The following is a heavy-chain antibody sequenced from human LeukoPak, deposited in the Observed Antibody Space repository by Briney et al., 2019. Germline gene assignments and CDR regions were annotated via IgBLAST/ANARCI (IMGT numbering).Heavy chain of an antibody. CDR2: IYYSGST. V-gene: IGHV4-30-4*08. D-gene: IGHD3-10*01. CDR3: ATSLRHYYGSGSYKVV. CDR1: GGSFSGYY. J-gene: IGHJ6*02. Sequence: PSETLSLTCAVYGGSFSGYYWSWIRQPPGKGLEWIGYIYYSGSTYYNPSLKSRVTISVDTSKNQFSLKLSSVTAADTAVYYCATSLRHYYGSGSYKVVWGQGTTVTVSS.